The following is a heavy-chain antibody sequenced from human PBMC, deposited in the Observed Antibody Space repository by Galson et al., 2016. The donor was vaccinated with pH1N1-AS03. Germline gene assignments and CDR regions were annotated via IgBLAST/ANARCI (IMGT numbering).Heavy chain of an antibody. V-gene: IGHV1-8*03. CDR2: MNPDSGNT. Sequence: SVKVSCKASGYTFTAYYMHWVRQAPGQGLEWMGWMNPDSGNTGYAPSFQGRVTITRDTSIGTAYMELSSLRSKDTAVYYCARGVVDCSGPACSGTLRFDPWGQGTLVTVSS. J-gene: IGHJ5*02. D-gene: IGHD2-15*01. CDR3: ARGVVDCSGPACSGTLRFDP. CDR1: GYTFTAYY.